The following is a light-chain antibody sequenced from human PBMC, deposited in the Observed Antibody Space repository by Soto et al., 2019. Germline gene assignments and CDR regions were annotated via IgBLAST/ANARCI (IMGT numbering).Light chain of an antibody. CDR1: RTLLYPSDNNNY. Sequence: DIVMTQSPDSLAVSLGERATINCKSNRTLLYPSDNNNYLAWYQQKPGQPPKLLIYWASVRESGVPDRFSGSGSVTDFTLTISSLQAEDVAVFYCQQYDNTPYTFGQGTKLEIK. V-gene: IGKV4-1*01. CDR3: QQYDNTPYT. CDR2: WAS. J-gene: IGKJ2*01.